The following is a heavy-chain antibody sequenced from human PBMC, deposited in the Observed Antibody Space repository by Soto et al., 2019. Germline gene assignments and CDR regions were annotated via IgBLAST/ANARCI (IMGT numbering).Heavy chain of an antibody. CDR3: ARHFDVDPSLDQYYFDL. CDR1: GVSITPYF. J-gene: IGHJ2*01. CDR2: IYASGMT. V-gene: IGHV4-4*07. Sequence: QVQLQESGPGLVKPSETLSLTCTVSGVSITPYFWSWIRQPAGKAPEWVGHIYASGMTTSNPSLKSRVTMFVSQTQGSPRLTSVTAADTAVYYCARHFDVDPSLDQYYFDLWGRGALVTVSS. D-gene: IGHD3-9*01.